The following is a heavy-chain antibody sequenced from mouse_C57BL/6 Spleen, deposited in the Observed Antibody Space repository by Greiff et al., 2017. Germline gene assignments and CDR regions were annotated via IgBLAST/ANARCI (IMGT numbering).Heavy chain of an antibody. Sequence: VQLKESGAELVKPGASVKLSCTASGFNIKDYYMHWVKQRTEQGLEWIGRIDPEDGETKYAPKFQGKATITADTSSNTAYLQLSSLTSEDTAVYYCASDSSGYDYAMDYWGQGTSVTVSS. CDR2: IDPEDGET. J-gene: IGHJ4*01. CDR1: GFNIKDYY. D-gene: IGHD3-2*02. V-gene: IGHV14-2*01. CDR3: ASDSSGYDYAMDY.